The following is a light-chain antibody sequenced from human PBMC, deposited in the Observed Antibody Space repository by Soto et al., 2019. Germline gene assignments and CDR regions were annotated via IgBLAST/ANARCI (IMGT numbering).Light chain of an antibody. Sequence: QSALTQPRSVSGSPGQSVTISCTGTSSEVGGYNYVSWYQQHPGKAPKLMIYDVSKRPSGVPDRFSGSKSGNTASLTISGLQAEDEADYYCCSYAGSYTDVFGTGTKVTVL. CDR2: DVS. J-gene: IGLJ1*01. V-gene: IGLV2-11*01. CDR3: CSYAGSYTDV. CDR1: SSEVGGYNY.